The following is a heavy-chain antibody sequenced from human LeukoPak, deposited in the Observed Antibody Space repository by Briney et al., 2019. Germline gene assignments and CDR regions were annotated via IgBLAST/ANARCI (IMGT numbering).Heavy chain of an antibody. J-gene: IGHJ4*02. CDR1: GYTFTSYG. V-gene: IGHV1-69*04. CDR2: IIPILGIA. D-gene: IGHD6-13*01. CDR3: ARLHTSRIAAADGFDY. Sequence: GASVKVSCKASGYTFTSYGISWVRQAPGQGLEWMGRIIPILGIANYAQKFQGRVTITADKSTSTAYMELSSLRSEDTAVYYCARLHTSRIAAADGFDYWGQGTLVTVSS.